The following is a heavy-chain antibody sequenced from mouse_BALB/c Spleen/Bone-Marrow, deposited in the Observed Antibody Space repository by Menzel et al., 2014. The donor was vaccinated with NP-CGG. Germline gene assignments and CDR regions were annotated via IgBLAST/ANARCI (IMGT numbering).Heavy chain of an antibody. CDR3: ARGDFDFEAWFTY. CDR2: IYPGDGDI. V-gene: IGHV1-80*01. CDR1: GYAFSSYW. Sequence: LVEAGAELVRPGFSVKISCKASGYAFSSYWMNWVQQRPGQGLEWIGQIYPGDGDINYNGKFKGKATLTADKSSGTAYMQFSSLTSEDSAVYFCARGDFDFEAWFTYWGQGTLVTVSA. J-gene: IGHJ3*01. D-gene: IGHD2-4*01.